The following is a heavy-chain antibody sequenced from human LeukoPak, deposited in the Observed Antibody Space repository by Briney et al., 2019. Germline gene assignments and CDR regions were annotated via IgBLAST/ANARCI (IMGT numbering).Heavy chain of an antibody. Sequence: GGSLRLSCAASGFTFSSYAMSWVRQAPGKGLEWVSAISGSGGSTYYAGSVKGRFTISRDNSKNTLYLQMNSLRAEDTAVYYCAKDIGPSMVRGVAHNWFDPWGQGTLVTVSS. V-gene: IGHV3-23*01. CDR1: GFTFSSYA. D-gene: IGHD3-10*01. J-gene: IGHJ5*02. CDR3: AKDIGPSMVRGVAHNWFDP. CDR2: ISGSGGST.